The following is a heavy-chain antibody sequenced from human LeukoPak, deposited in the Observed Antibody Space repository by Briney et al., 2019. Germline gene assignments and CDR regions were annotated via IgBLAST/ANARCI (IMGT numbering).Heavy chain of an antibody. CDR3: IRGITATDY. Sequence: SETLSLTCTVSGYSISSGYYWGWIRQPPGKGLEWIGSIYHSGSTYYNPSLKSRVTISVDTSKNQFSLKLSSVTAADTAVYYCIRGITATDYWGQGTLVTVSS. D-gene: IGHD3-16*01. CDR1: GYSISSGYY. V-gene: IGHV4-38-2*02. J-gene: IGHJ4*02. CDR2: IYHSGST.